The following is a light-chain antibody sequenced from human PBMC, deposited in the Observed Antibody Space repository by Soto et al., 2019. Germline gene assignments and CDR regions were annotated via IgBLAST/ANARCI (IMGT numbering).Light chain of an antibody. CDR1: QSVSSH. V-gene: IGKV3-11*01. J-gene: IGKJ4*02. Sequence: ELELTQSPATLSLSPGERATLSCRASQSVSSHLAWYQPKPGQPPRLLIYDASNRATGIPARFRCSGSGTYFTLTNSSLEPEDCAGYYCHQRSTGLTFSGGTKVYI. CDR2: DAS. CDR3: HQRSTGLT.